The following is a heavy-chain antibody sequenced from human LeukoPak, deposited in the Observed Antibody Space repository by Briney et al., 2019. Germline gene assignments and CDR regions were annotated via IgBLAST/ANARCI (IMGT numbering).Heavy chain of an antibody. CDR2: ISTSSSYI. V-gene: IGHV3-21*04. CDR1: GFTFNSYG. J-gene: IGHJ4*02. Sequence: GGSLRLSCAASGFTFNSYGMHWVRQAPGKGLEWVSSISTSSSYIYYADSVKGRFTISRDNAKNSLFLQMNSLGAEDTAVYYCTTLFTATWGQGTLVTVSS. D-gene: IGHD5-18*01. CDR3: TTLFTAT.